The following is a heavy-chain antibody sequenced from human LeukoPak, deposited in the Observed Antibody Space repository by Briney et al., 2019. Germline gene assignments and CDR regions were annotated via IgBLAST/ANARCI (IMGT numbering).Heavy chain of an antibody. CDR3: LRDASGWFLGVQEFHF. J-gene: IGHJ4*02. Sequence: ASVKVSCKASGGTFSSYAISWVRQAPGQGLEWMGWISGHSGDTQYARKFQGRVTLTTDSSTNTAYMDLRALKSDDTAVYYCLRDASGWFLGVQEFHFWGQGTLVIVSS. V-gene: IGHV1-18*01. CDR1: GGTFSSYA. D-gene: IGHD6-19*01. CDR2: ISGHSGDT.